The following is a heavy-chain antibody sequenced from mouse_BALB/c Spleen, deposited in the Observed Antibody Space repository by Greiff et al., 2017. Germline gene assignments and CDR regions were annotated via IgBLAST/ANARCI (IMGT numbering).Heavy chain of an antibody. CDR1: GFTFSNYW. V-gene: IGHV6-6*02. CDR2: IRLKSNNYAT. CDR3: TRSPYYYGSSHWYFDV. D-gene: IGHD1-1*01. J-gene: IGHJ1*01. Sequence: VQLKESGGGLVQPGGSMKLSCVASGFTFSNYWMNWVRQSPEKGLEWVAEIRLKSNNYATHYAESVKGRFTISRDDSKSSVYLQMNNLRAEDTGIYYCTRSPYYYGSSHWYFDVWGAGTTVTVSS.